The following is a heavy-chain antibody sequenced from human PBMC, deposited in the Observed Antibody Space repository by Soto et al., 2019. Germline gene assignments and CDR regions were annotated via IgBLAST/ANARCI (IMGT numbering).Heavy chain of an antibody. CDR2: IIPIFGTA. V-gene: IGHV1-69*01. Sequence: QVQLVQSGAEVKKPGSSVKVSCKASGGTFSSYAISWVRQAPGQGLEWMGGIIPIFGTANYAQKFQGRVTITADESASTAYRELSSLRSEDTAVYYCARQTTVTTFPYYYYGMDVWGQGTTVTVSS. CDR3: ARQTTVTTFPYYYYGMDV. J-gene: IGHJ6*02. CDR1: GGTFSSYA. D-gene: IGHD4-4*01.